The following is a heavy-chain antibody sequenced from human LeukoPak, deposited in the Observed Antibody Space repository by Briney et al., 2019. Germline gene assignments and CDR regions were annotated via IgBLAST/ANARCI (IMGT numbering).Heavy chain of an antibody. J-gene: IGHJ4*02. CDR2: KSYDGSNK. D-gene: IGHD5-12*01. V-gene: IGHV3-30*18. Sequence: GGSLRLSCAASGFTFSSYGMHWVRQAPGKGLEWVAVKSYDGSNKYYADSVKGRFTISRDNSKNTLYLQMNSLRAEDTAVYYCAKDLSGYSGYDFDYWGQGTLVTVSS. CDR3: AKDLSGYSGYDFDY. CDR1: GFTFSSYG.